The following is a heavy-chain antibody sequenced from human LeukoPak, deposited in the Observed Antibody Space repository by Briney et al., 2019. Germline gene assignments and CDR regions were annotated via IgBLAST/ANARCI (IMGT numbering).Heavy chain of an antibody. Sequence: PGGSLRLSCAASGFTFSSYAMHWVRQAPGKGLEWVAVISYDGSNKYYADSVKGRFTISRDNSKNTLYLQMNSLRAEDTAVYYCARDVRQGWVGADVNNWFDPWGQGTLVTVSS. V-gene: IGHV3-30*04. J-gene: IGHJ5*02. CDR3: ARDVRQGWVGADVNNWFDP. CDR1: GFTFSSYA. CDR2: ISYDGSNK. D-gene: IGHD1-26*01.